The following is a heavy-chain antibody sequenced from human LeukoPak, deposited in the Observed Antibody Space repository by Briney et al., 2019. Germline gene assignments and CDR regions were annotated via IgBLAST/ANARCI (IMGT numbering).Heavy chain of an antibody. CDR3: ARQRLLWLGESHSGFDY. CDR1: GGSISSYY. V-gene: IGHV4-59*08. Sequence: SETLSLTCTVSGGSISSYYWNWIRQTPGKGLEWIGYIYYSGSTNYHPSLKSRVTISVDTFKNQFSLKLSSVTAADTAVYYCARQRLLWLGESHSGFDYWGQGTLVTVSS. J-gene: IGHJ4*02. CDR2: IYYSGST. D-gene: IGHD3-10*01.